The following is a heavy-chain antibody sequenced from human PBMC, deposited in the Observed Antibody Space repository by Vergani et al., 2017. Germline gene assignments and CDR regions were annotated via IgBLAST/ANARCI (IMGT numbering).Heavy chain of an antibody. Sequence: EVQLVESGGGLVKPGGSLRLSCAASGFSFSSYSMNWVRQAPGKGLEWVASISGSSSYVFYRDSVEGRFTITRDNAKKSVYLQMNSLSAEDTAMYFWARGLWGCTHIRCALTSYWGQGTQVTVTS. V-gene: IGHV3-21*02. CDR2: ISGSSSYV. J-gene: IGHJ4*02. CDR3: ARGLWGCTHIRCALTSY. D-gene: IGHD2-21*01. CDR1: GFSFSSYS.